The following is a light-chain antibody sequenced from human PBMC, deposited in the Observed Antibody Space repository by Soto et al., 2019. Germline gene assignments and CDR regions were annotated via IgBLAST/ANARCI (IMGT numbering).Light chain of an antibody. CDR2: EGS. V-gene: IGLV2-23*01. CDR3: CSYAGSITYVV. CDR1: SSDVGSYNL. Sequence: QSVLTQPASVSGSPGQSITISCTGTSSDVGSYNLVSWYQQHPGKAPKLMIYEGSKRPSGVSNRFSGSKSGNTASLTISGLQAEDEADYYCCSYAGSITYVVFGGGTKVTVL. J-gene: IGLJ2*01.